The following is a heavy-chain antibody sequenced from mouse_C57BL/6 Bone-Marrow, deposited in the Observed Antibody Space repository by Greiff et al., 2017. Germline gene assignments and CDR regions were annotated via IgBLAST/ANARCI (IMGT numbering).Heavy chain of an antibody. J-gene: IGHJ2*01. CDR1: GFNIKDDY. V-gene: IGHV14-4*01. D-gene: IGHD2-4*01. Sequence: VQLQQSGAELVRQGASVKLSCTASGFNIKDDYMHWVKQRPEQGLEWIGWIDPENGDTEYASKFQGKATITADTSSNTAYLQLSSLTSEDTAVYYCTTGIYYDYDEGDYWGQGTTLTVSS. CDR3: TTGIYYDYDEGDY. CDR2: IDPENGDT.